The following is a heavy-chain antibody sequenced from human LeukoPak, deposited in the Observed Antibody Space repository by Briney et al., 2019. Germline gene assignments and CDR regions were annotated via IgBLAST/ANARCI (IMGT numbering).Heavy chain of an antibody. Sequence: GGSLRLSCAASGFTFSSYATSWVRQAPGKGLEWVSAISGSGGSTYYADSVKGRFTISRDNGKNSLYLQMNSLRAEDTAVYYCAREAGEAFDIWGQGTMVAVSS. CDR1: GFTFSSYA. CDR3: AREAGEAFDI. CDR2: ISGSGGST. V-gene: IGHV3-23*01. J-gene: IGHJ3*02. D-gene: IGHD6-19*01.